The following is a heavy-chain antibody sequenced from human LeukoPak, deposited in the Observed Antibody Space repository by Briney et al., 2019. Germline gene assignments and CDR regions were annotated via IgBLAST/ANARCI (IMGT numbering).Heavy chain of an antibody. Sequence: GRSLRLSCAASGFTFSSYVMRWVRQPPGKGLEWVAVISYDGSNEYYADSVKGRFTFSRDNSKNTLFLQMNTLRAEDTAVYSCARETSYYVGNTWAFDSWGQGTLVNVSS. V-gene: IGHV3-30*04. CDR2: ISYDGSNE. J-gene: IGHJ4*02. D-gene: IGHD4-23*01. CDR1: GFTFSSYV. CDR3: ARETSYYVGNTWAFDS.